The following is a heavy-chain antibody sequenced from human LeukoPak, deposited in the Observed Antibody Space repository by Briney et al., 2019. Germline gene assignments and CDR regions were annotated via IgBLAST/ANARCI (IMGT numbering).Heavy chain of an antibody. J-gene: IGHJ3*02. CDR3: ARDLTHDAFDI. CDR1: RFTFGDFA. V-gene: IGHV3-9*01. CDR2: ISWNSGSI. Sequence: GGSLRLSCAASRFTFGDFAMHWVRQAPGKGLEWVSGISWNSGSIGYADSVKGRFTISRDNAQNSLYLQMNSLRAEDTAVYYCARDLTHDAFDIWGQGTMVTVSS. D-gene: IGHD1-14*01.